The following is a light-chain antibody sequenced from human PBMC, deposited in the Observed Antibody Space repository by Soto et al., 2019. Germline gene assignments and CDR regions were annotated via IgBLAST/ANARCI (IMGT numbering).Light chain of an antibody. J-gene: IGKJ2*02. Sequence: DIQMTQSPSSLSASVGDRVTITCRASQSISGDLNWYQQKPGRAPNLLIYTAFSLKSGVPSRFSSSASATDFTLTISSLQPEDFATYYCLQTYSTPSTFGQGTKLEIK. CDR3: LQTYSTPST. CDR2: TAF. CDR1: QSISGD. V-gene: IGKV1-39*01.